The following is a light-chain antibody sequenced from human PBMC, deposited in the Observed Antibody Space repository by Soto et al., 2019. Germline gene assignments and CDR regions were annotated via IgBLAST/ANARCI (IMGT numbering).Light chain of an antibody. Sequence: QSVLTQPPSVSGAPGQKVSIACTGSTSNIGTYGVHWYQDLPGSAPKLLIYKNNERPSGVPDRFSGSKSGTSASLAISGLRSEDEAAYYCATWDDGLSGWVFGGGTELTVL. V-gene: IGLV1-47*01. CDR2: KNN. CDR1: TSNIGTYG. CDR3: ATWDDGLSGWV. J-gene: IGLJ3*02.